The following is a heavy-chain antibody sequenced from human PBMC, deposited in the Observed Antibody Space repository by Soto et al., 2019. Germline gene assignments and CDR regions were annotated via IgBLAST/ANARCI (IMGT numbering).Heavy chain of an antibody. V-gene: IGHV1-2*04. CDR3: ATQGLDAFDI. CDR1: GYTFTGYY. J-gene: IGHJ3*02. Sequence: GASVKVSCKASGYTFTGYYMHWVRQAPGKGLEWMGWINPNSGGTNYAQKFQGWVTMTRDTSISTAYMELSRLRSEDTAVYYCATQGLDAFDIWGQGTMVTVSS. CDR2: INPNSGGT.